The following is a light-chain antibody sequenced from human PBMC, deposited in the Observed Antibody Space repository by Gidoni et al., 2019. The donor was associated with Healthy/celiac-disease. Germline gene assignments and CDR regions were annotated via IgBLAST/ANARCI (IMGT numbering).Light chain of an antibody. Sequence: DIHMTQSPSYLPASVGDRVTITCRASQGISNYLAWYQHRPGKVPKLLFYATTALQSGVPSQFRGGGYGTDFNLTNSSVQPEDIASYYCQKYNSADRTFGQGTKVEIK. V-gene: IGKV1-27*01. J-gene: IGKJ1*01. CDR1: QGISNY. CDR2: ATT. CDR3: QKYNSADRT.